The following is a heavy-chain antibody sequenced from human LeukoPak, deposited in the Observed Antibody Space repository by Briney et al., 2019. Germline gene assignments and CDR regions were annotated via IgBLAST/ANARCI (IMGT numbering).Heavy chain of an antibody. Sequence: ASVKVSCKASGYTFTGYYIHWVRQAPGQGLEWMGWINPNSGGTNYAEKFQGRVTMTRDTSITTAYMELSRLRSDDTAVYYCARDGPYDCSGYYYLVSWFDPWGQGTLVTVSS. D-gene: IGHD3-22*01. CDR1: GYTFTGYY. CDR3: ARDGPYDCSGYYYLVSWFDP. CDR2: INPNSGGT. J-gene: IGHJ5*02. V-gene: IGHV1-2*02.